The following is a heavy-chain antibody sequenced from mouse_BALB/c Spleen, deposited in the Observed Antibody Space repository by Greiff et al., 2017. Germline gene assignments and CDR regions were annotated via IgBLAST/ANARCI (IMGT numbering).Heavy chain of an antibody. CDR3: ARSDSSYAMDY. Sequence: QVHVKQSGAELVRPGVSVKISCKGSGYTFTDYAMHWVKQSHAKSLEWIGVISTYYGDASYNQKFKGKATMTVDKSSSTAYMELARLTSEDSAIYYCARSDSSYAMDYWGQGTSVTVSS. J-gene: IGHJ4*01. V-gene: IGHV1S137*01. CDR2: ISTYYGDA. CDR1: GYTFTDYA.